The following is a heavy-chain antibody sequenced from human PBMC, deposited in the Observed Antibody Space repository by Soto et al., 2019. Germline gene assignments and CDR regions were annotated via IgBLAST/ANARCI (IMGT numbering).Heavy chain of an antibody. V-gene: IGHV1-8*01. J-gene: IGHJ4*01. CDR1: GYSFSDYS. Sequence: GASVKVSCKASGYSFSDYSINWVRQAPGQGLEWMGWMNPKSGHTAHAQKIQGRVTLTRDTYINTVYMELSSLTSGDTAVYFRARRMLYGKFDSWG. CDR3: ARRMLYGKFDS. CDR2: MNPKSGHT. D-gene: IGHD2-8*01.